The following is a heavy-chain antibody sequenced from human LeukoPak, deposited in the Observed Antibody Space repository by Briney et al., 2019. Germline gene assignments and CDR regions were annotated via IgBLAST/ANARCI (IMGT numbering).Heavy chain of an antibody. J-gene: IGHJ4*02. Sequence: SETLSLTCAVYGGSFSGYYWSWIRQPPGKGLEWIGEINHSGSTNYNPSLKSRVTISVDTSKNQFSLKLSSVTAADTAVYYCARDRGYYNGYFDYWGQGTLVTVSS. V-gene: IGHV4-34*01. D-gene: IGHD3-9*01. CDR3: ARDRGYYNGYFDY. CDR2: INHSGST. CDR1: GGSFSGYY.